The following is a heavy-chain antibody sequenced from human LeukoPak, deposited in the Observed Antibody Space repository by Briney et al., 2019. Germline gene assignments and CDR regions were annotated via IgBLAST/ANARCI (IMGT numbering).Heavy chain of an antibody. V-gene: IGHV3-74*01. CDR1: GFTFSSLW. CDR2: INNDEITT. J-gene: IGHJ4*02. D-gene: IGHD1-1*01. Sequence: GGSLRLSCVASGFTFSSLWMHWVRQAPGKGLVWVSRINNDEITTAYADSVKGRFTISRDNAKNTLYLQMNSLRAEDTAIYYCARGGPGTGMDYWGQGALVTVSS. CDR3: ARGGPGTGMDY.